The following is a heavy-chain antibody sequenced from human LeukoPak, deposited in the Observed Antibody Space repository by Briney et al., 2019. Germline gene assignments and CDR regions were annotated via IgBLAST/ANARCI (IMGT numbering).Heavy chain of an antibody. V-gene: IGHV4-31*03. D-gene: IGHD3-10*01. J-gene: IGHJ4*02. CDR2: IYYSGST. Sequence: SETLSLTCTVSGGTISSGGYYWSWIRQHPGKGLEWIGYIYYSGSTYYNPSLKSRVTISVDTSKNQFSLKLSSVTAADTAVYYCARRRITMVRGVIVPFDYWGQGTLVTVSS. CDR1: GGTISSGGYY. CDR3: ARRRITMVRGVIVPFDY.